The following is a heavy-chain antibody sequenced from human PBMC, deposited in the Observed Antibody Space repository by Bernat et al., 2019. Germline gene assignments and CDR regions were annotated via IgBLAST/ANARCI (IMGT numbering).Heavy chain of an antibody. J-gene: IGHJ4*02. CDR3: ARGRRITMVLDY. D-gene: IGHD3-10*01. V-gene: IGHV1-2*04. Sequence: LVQSGAEVKKPGASVKVSCKASGYTFTGYYMHWVRQAPGQGLEWMGWINPNSGDTNYAQKFQGWVTMTRDTSISTAYMELSRLRSDDTAVYYCARGRRITMVLDYWGQGTLVTVSS. CDR2: INPNSGDT. CDR1: GYTFTGYY.